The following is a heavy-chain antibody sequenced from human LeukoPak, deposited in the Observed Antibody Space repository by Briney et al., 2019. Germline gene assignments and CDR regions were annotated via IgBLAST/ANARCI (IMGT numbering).Heavy chain of an antibody. Sequence: GGSLRLSCAASGFTFSSYSMNWVRQAPGKGLEWVSSISSRSTYIYYADSVKGRFTISRGNAKNSLFLQMNSLRAEDTALYYCARELLDGSGSTPFDYWGQGTLVTVSS. J-gene: IGHJ4*02. CDR3: ARELLDGSGSTPFDY. V-gene: IGHV3-21*01. CDR1: GFTFSSYS. CDR2: ISSRSTYI. D-gene: IGHD3-10*01.